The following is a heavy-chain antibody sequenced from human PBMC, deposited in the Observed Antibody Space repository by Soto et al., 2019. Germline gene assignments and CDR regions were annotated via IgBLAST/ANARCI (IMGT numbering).Heavy chain of an antibody. D-gene: IGHD1-26*01. CDR2: ISANNGNT. CDR1: GYTFTSYG. CDR3: ARDGRYSGSYGGYYFDY. V-gene: IGHV1-18*01. J-gene: IGHJ4*02. Sequence: QVQLVQSGAEVKKPGASVKVSCKASGYTFTSYGISWVRQAPGQGLEWMGWISANNGNTNYAQKIQGRVTMTTDTSTRTAYMELRSLRSDDTAVYYCARDGRYSGSYGGYYFDYWGQGTLVTVSS.